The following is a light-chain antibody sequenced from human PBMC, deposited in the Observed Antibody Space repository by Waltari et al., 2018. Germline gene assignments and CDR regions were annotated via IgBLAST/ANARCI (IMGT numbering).Light chain of an antibody. V-gene: IGLV2-23*01. CDR3: CSYAGDNTFL. CDR2: EAT. CDR1: SSTIGSYAL. Sequence: QSALTQPASVSGSPGQSTTISCPGTSSTIGSYALFSWYQQPPGKTPKLIIYEATKRSSGVSDRFSASTSGNTASLTISGLLPEDESDYYCCSYAGDNTFLFGSGTKVTV. J-gene: IGLJ1*01.